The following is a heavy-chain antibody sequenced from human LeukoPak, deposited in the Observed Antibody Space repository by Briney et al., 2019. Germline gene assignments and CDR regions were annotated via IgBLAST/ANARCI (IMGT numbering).Heavy chain of an antibody. CDR1: GFTFSDYY. D-gene: IGHD1-26*01. CDR2: ISSSGDTM. J-gene: IGHJ4*02. V-gene: IGHV3-11*01. CDR3: AKDIHSGSSPYYFDY. Sequence: GGSLRLSCAASGFTFSDYYMSWIRQAPGKGLEWVSYISSSGDTMYYADSVKGRFTISRDNAKNSLYLQMNSLRAEDTALYYCAKDIHSGSSPYYFDYWGQGTLVTVSS.